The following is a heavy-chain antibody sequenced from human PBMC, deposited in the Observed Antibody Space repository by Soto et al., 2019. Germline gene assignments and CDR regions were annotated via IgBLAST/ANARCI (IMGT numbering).Heavy chain of an antibody. CDR2: IWYDGTNK. V-gene: IGHV3-30*02. CDR3: AKDRDIGVTTPPFDY. Sequence: GGSLRLSCAASGFMFSDYGMHWVRQAPGKGLEWVAYIWYDGTNKFYAGSVKGRFTIPRDNSKNTLYLQMDSLRAEGTAMYYCAKDRDIGVTTPPFDYWGQGTLVTVSS. J-gene: IGHJ4*02. D-gene: IGHD4-17*01. CDR1: GFMFSDYG.